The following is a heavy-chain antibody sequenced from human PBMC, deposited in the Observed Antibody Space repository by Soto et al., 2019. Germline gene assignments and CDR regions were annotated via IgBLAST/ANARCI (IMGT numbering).Heavy chain of an antibody. Sequence: QVHLVQSGAEVRRPGSSVKVSCKASGDTFNSYGINWVRQAPGQGLEGMGGVIPVFGSTNYAPKFQGRGTFVADESTSTVNMEVTSLTSVDTAVYYCAERPAYSSGWPGNYYYYGLDVWGQGTTVTVSS. D-gene: IGHD6-19*01. CDR3: AERPAYSSGWPGNYYYYGLDV. CDR1: GDTFNSYG. V-gene: IGHV1-69*01. CDR2: VIPVFGST. J-gene: IGHJ6*02.